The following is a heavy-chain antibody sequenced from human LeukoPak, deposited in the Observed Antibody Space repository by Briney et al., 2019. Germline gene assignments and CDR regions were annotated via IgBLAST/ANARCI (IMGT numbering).Heavy chain of an antibody. CDR3: ARDFYYDSSGYN. J-gene: IGHJ4*02. Sequence: PSETLSLTCAVYGGSFSGYYWSWIRQPPGKGLEWIGEINHSGSTNYNPSLKSRVTISVDTSKNQSSLKLSSVTAADTAVYYCARDFYYDSSGYNWGQGTLVTVSS. CDR1: GGSFSGYY. D-gene: IGHD3-22*01. CDR2: INHSGST. V-gene: IGHV4-34*01.